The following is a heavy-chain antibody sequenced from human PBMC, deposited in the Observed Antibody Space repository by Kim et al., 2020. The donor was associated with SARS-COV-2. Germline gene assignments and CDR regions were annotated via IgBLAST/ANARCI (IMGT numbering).Heavy chain of an antibody. V-gene: IGHV4-59*08. Sequence: SETLSLTCTVSGGSISSFYWTWIRQPPGKGLNWIGYVFYTGTTNYNPSLKSRVTISVDTSKNQFSLKLNSVTAADTAVYYCARMVAYCGGDCSAADSWG. CDR3: ARMVAYCGGDCSAADS. CDR2: VFYTGTT. J-gene: IGHJ5*01. D-gene: IGHD2-21*02. CDR1: GGSISSFY.